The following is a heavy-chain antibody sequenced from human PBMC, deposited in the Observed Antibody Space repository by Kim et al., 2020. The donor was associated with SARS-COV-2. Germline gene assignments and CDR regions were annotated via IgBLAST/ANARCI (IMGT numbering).Heavy chain of an antibody. D-gene: IGHD3-10*01. J-gene: IGHJ4*02. CDR2: ISGSGGST. CDR1: GFTFSSYA. V-gene: IGHV3-23*01. Sequence: GGSLRLSCAASGFTFSSYAMSWVRQAPGKGLEWVSAISGSGGSTYYADSVKGRFTISRDNSKNTLYLQMNSLRAEDTAVYYCAKMNMYYYGSGSSPLSYFDYWGQGTLVIVSS. CDR3: AKMNMYYYGSGSSPLSYFDY.